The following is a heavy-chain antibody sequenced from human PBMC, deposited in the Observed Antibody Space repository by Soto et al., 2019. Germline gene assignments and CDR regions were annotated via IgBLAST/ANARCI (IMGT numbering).Heavy chain of an antibody. Sequence: ASVKVSCKASGYTFTSYGISWVRQAPGQGLEWMGWISAYNGNTNYAQKLQGRVTMTTDTSTSTAYMELRSLRSDDTAVYYCARWVNSAAIFSYYYYGMDVWGQGTTVTVSS. J-gene: IGHJ6*02. CDR3: ARWVNSAAIFSYYYYGMDV. D-gene: IGHD2-2*02. V-gene: IGHV1-18*01. CDR1: GYTFTSYG. CDR2: ISAYNGNT.